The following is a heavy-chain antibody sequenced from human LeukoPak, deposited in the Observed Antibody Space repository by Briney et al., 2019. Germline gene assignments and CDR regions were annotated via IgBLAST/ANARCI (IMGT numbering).Heavy chain of an antibody. CDR2: TRNKANSYTT. D-gene: IGHD1-26*01. J-gene: IGHJ5*02. CDR1: TFTFSSYT. Sequence: GGSLRLSCAASTFTFSSYTMNWVRQAPGKGLEWVGRTRNKANSYTTEYAASVKGRFIISRDDSDNSLYLQLNSLKTEDTAVYYCARTYSGSSLDTWGQGTLVTVSS. CDR3: ARTYSGSSLDT. V-gene: IGHV3-72*01.